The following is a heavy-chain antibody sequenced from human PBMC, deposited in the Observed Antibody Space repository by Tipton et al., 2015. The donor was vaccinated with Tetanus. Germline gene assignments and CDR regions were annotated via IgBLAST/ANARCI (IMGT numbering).Heavy chain of an antibody. J-gene: IGHJ5*02. Sequence: LRLSCAASGFTLRSYSMNWVRQAPGKGLEWIGSIYFSGSTYHSPSLKSRVTMSVDTSKNQFSLKLASVTARDTAIYYCARQLWGYWFDPWGQGTLVTVSS. CDR1: GFTLRSYSMN. V-gene: IGHV4-39*01. D-gene: IGHD7-27*01. CDR2: IYFSGST. CDR3: ARQLWGYWFDP.